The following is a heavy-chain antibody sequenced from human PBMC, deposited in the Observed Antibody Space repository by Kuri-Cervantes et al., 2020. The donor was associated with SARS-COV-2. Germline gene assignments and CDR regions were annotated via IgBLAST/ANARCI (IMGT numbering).Heavy chain of an antibody. Sequence: ASVKVSCKASGYTFTSYDISWVRQAPGQGLEWMGWISAYNGNTNYAQKLQGRVTMITDTSTSTAYMELRSLRSDDTAVYYCARVEPNPPLYGGYGPRYDYWGQGTLVTVSS. D-gene: IGHD5-12*01. CDR1: GYTFTSYD. CDR3: ARVEPNPPLYGGYGPRYDY. V-gene: IGHV1-18*01. CDR2: ISAYNGNT. J-gene: IGHJ4*02.